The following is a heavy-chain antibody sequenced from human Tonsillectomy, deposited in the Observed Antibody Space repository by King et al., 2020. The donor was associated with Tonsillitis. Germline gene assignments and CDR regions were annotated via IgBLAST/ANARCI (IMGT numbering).Heavy chain of an antibody. CDR1: GFNFSNFG. CDR2: ISYDGSNK. D-gene: IGHD2/OR15-2a*01. J-gene: IGHJ4*02. Sequence: VQLVESGGGVVQPGRSLRLSCAASGFNFSNFGIHWVRQAPGKGLEWVAVISYDGSNKYYADSVKGRFTISRDNSKNMLFLLMNSLRAEDTAVYYCAKDRKGLTYYFDYWGQGTLVTVSS. V-gene: IGHV3-30*18. CDR3: AKDRKGLTYYFDY.